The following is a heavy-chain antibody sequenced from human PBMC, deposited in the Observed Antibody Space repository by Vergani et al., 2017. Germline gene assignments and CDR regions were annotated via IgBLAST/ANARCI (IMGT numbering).Heavy chain of an antibody. D-gene: IGHD1-7*01. CDR2: INHSGST. Sequence: QVQLQQWGAGLLKPSETLSLTCAVYGGSFSGYYWSWIRQPPGKGLEWIGEINHSGSTNYNPSLKSRVTISVDTSKNQFSLKLSSVTAADTAVYYCAREGRTGTTGGWFDPWGQGTLVTVSS. V-gene: IGHV4-34*01. CDR1: GGSFSGYY. J-gene: IGHJ5*02. CDR3: AREGRTGTTGGWFDP.